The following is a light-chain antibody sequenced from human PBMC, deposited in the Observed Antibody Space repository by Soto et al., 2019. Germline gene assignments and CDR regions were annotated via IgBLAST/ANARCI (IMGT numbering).Light chain of an antibody. Sequence: QSVLTQPASVSGSPGQSITISCTGTSSDVGGYNYVSWYQQHPGKAPKLMIYEVSNRPSGVSNRFSGSKSGNTASLTISGLQAEDEADYYCSSYTSSSTPVFGGGT. J-gene: IGLJ2*01. V-gene: IGLV2-14*01. CDR3: SSYTSSSTPV. CDR2: EVS. CDR1: SSDVGGYNY.